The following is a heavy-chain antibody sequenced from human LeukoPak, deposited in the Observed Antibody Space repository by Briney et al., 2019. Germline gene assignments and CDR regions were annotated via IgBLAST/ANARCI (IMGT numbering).Heavy chain of an antibody. J-gene: IGHJ4*02. D-gene: IGHD6-19*01. CDR3: AKSRATAAGTDFNY. Sequence: SVKVSCKASGDTFSTYALSWVRQAPGQGLELMGRIIPVFGITNYAQKFQGRVTITADTSTSTAYMQLSSLTSEDTAVYYCAKSRATAAGTDFNYWGQGTLVSVSS. CDR2: IIPVFGIT. CDR1: GDTFSTYA. V-gene: IGHV1-69*04.